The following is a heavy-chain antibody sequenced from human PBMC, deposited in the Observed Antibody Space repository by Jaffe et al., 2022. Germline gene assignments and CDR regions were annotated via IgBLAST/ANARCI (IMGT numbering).Heavy chain of an antibody. D-gene: IGHD4-17*01. CDR2: IDWDDDK. CDR3: ARTTTDYGDPPDAFDI. CDR1: GFSLSTSGMC. J-gene: IGHJ3*02. V-gene: IGHV2-70*20. Sequence: QVTLRESGPALVKPTQTLTLTCTFSGFSLSTSGMCVSWVRQPPGKALEWLALIDWDDDKYYSTSLKTRLTISKDTSKNQVVLTMTNMDPVDTATYYCARTTTDYGDPPDAFDIWGQGTMVTVSS.